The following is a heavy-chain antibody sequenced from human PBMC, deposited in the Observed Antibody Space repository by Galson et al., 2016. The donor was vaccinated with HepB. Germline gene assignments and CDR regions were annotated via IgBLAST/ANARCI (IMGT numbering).Heavy chain of an antibody. CDR2: MNPHSGNT. D-gene: IGHD1-26*01. J-gene: IGHJ4*02. CDR3: ARLRRIVTTGSWSSPSYFDY. V-gene: IGHV1-8*01. Sequence: SVKVSCKASGYTFTSQDVNWVRQATGQGLEWMGWMNPHSGNTGYAQKFQGRVTMTRNTSINTAYMELSRLRSADTAAYYCARLRRIVTTGSWSSPSYFDYWGQGTLVTVSS. CDR1: GYTFTSQD.